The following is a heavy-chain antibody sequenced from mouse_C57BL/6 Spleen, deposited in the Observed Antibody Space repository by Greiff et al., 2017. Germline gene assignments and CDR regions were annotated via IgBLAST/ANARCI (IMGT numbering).Heavy chain of an antibody. CDR2: ISYDGSN. J-gene: IGHJ2*01. CDR1: GYSITSGYY. CDR3: ARGGDVFDY. V-gene: IGHV3-6*01. Sequence: EVQRVESGPGLVKPSQSLSLTCSVTGYSITSGYYWNWIRQFPGNKLEWMGYISYDGSNNYNPSLKNRISITRDTSKNQFFLKLNSVTTEDTATYYCARGGDVFDYWGQGTTLTVSS.